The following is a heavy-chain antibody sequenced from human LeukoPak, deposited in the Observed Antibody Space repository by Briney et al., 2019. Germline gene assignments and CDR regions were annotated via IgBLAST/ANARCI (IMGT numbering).Heavy chain of an antibody. CDR2: INHSGST. D-gene: IGHD5-18*01. Sequence: SETLSLTCAVYGGSFSGYYWSWIRQPPGKGLEWIGEINHSGSTNYNPSLKSRVTISVDTSKNQFSLKLSSVTAADTAVYSRARVEDTAMVTAPPFDYWGQGTLVTVSS. CDR3: ARVEDTAMVTAPPFDY. J-gene: IGHJ4*02. CDR1: GGSFSGYY. V-gene: IGHV4-34*01.